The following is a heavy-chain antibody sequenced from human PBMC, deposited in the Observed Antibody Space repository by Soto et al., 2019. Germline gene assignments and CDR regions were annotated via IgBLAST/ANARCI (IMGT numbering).Heavy chain of an antibody. J-gene: IGHJ3*02. Sequence: QVQLQESGPGLVKPSETLSLTCTVSGASISSSYWSWIRQPAGKGLEWIGRIYTSGSTNYTPSLKSRLTMSGDTSRNQFSLKLTSVTAADTAFYYCVRDKGGSYADAFDIWGQGTMVTVSS. D-gene: IGHD1-26*01. CDR2: IYTSGST. CDR3: VRDKGGSYADAFDI. V-gene: IGHV4-4*07. CDR1: GASISSSY.